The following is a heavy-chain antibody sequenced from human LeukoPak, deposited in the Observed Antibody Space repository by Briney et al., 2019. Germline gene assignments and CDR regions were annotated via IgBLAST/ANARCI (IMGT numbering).Heavy chain of an antibody. CDR3: ARGGGTAVADRKSKFDD. D-gene: IGHD6-19*01. V-gene: IGHV1-46*01. CDR1: GYTFTTYY. Sequence: EASVKVPCKASGYTFTTYYIHWVRQAPGQGLEWMGIVNPSAGSTSYAQKFQGRVTMTRDTSTSTVYMELSSLRSEDTAVYYCARGGGTAVADRKSKFDDWGQGTLVTVSS. CDR2: VNPSAGST. J-gene: IGHJ4*02.